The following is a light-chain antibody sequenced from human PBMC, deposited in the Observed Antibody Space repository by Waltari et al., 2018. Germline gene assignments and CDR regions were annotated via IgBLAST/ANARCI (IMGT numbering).Light chain of an antibody. CDR2: GAS. Sequence: EIVLTQSPVTPSLSPGERANLSCRASQSVRGSLAWYQQKAGQAPRLLIYGASSRATGIPDRFSGSGSGTDFSLTISRLEPEDFAVYYCQHYVRLPATFGQGTKVEI. CDR3: QHYVRLPAT. CDR1: QSVRGS. J-gene: IGKJ1*01. V-gene: IGKV3-20*01.